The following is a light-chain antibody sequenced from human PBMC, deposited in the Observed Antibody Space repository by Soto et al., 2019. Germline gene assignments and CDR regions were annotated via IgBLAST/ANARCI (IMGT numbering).Light chain of an antibody. CDR2: DVS. J-gene: IGLJ1*01. CDR1: SSDVGGYNY. V-gene: IGLV2-11*01. Sequence: QSALTQPRSVSESPGQSVTISCTGTSSDVGGYNYVSWHQQHPGKAPKLMIYDVSERPSGVPDRFSGSKSGNTASLTISGLQAEDEADYYCCSYAGSYVFGTGTKLTVL. CDR3: CSYAGSYV.